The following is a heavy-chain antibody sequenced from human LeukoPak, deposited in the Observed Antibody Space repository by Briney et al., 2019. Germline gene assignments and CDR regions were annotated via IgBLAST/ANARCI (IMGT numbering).Heavy chain of an antibody. CDR2: ISSSGSTI. V-gene: IGHV3-48*03. CDR1: GFTFSSYE. CDR3: ASDPLWFGEVQPIGPRAFDI. D-gene: IGHD3-10*01. Sequence: GGSLRLSCAASGFTFSSYEMNWVRQAPGKGLEWVSYISSSGSTIYYADSVKGRFTISRDNAKNSLYLQMNSLRAEDTVVYYCASDPLWFGEVQPIGPRAFDIWGQGTMVTVSS. J-gene: IGHJ3*02.